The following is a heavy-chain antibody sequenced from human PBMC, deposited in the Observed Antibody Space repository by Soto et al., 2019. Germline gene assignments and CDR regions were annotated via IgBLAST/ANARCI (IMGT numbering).Heavy chain of an antibody. Sequence: SQTLSLTCAISGDSVSSNSAAWNWIRQSPSRGLEWLGRTYYRSKWYNDYAVSVKSRITINPDTSKKQFSLQLNSVTPEDTAVYYCARAHYDSVWGSYPHGFFDYCGQGTMVPVYS. CDR2: TYYRSKWYN. J-gene: IGHJ4*02. CDR1: GDSVSSNSAA. V-gene: IGHV6-1*01. CDR3: ARAHYDSVWGSYPHGFFDY. D-gene: IGHD3-16*02.